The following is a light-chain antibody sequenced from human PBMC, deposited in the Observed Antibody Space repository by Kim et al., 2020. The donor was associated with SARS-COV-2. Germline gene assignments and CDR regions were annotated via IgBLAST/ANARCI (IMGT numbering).Light chain of an antibody. J-gene: IGLJ3*02. CDR2: DVS. CDR3: CSYAGTYTWV. CDR1: SSDVGGYNY. V-gene: IGLV2-11*01. Sequence: QSALTQPRSVSGSPGQSVTISCTGTSSDVGGYNYVSWYQHHPGKAPKLMIYDVSQRPSGVPDRFSGSKSGNTASLTISGLQAEDDADYYCCSYAGTYTWVFGGGTKVTVL.